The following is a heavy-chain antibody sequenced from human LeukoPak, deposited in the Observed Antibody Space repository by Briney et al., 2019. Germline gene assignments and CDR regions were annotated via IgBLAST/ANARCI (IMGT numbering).Heavy chain of an antibody. D-gene: IGHD5-18*01. J-gene: IGHJ4*02. CDR1: GGSFSGYY. Sequence: SETLSLTCAVYGGSFSGYYWSWIRQPPGKGLEWIGETNHSGSTNYNPSLKSRVTISVDTSKNQFSLKLSSVTAADTAVYYCARDWGGQLWLNYWGQGTLVTVSS. CDR3: ARDWGGQLWLNY. CDR2: TNHSGST. V-gene: IGHV4-34*01.